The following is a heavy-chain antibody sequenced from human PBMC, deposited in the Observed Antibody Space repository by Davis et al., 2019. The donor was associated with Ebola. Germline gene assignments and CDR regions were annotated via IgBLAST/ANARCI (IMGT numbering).Heavy chain of an antibody. V-gene: IGHV5-10-1*01. CDR3: ARRGYNWNAGYNWFDP. J-gene: IGHJ5*02. CDR2: IDPSDSYT. D-gene: IGHD1-1*01. CDR1: GYSFTSYW. Sequence: GESLKISCQGSGYSFTSYWISWVRQMPGKGLEWMGRIDPSDSYTNYSPSFQGHVTISADKSISTAYLQWSSLKASDTAMYYCARRGYNWNAGYNWFDPWGQGTLVTVSS.